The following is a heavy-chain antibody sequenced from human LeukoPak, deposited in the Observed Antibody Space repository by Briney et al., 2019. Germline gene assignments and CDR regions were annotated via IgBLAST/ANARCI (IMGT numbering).Heavy chain of an antibody. CDR3: AKGVRGWPTYFDY. CDR1: GFTFSSYS. CDR2: ISGSGGST. J-gene: IGHJ4*02. Sequence: GGSLRLSCAASGFTFSSYSMSWVRQAPGKGLEWVSAISGSGGSTYYADSVKGRFTISRDNSKNTLYLQMNSLRAEDTAVYYCAKGVRGWPTYFDYWGQGTLVTVSS. V-gene: IGHV3-23*01. D-gene: IGHD6-19*01.